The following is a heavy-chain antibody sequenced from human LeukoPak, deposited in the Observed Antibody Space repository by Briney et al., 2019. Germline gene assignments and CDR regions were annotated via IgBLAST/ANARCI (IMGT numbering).Heavy chain of an antibody. Sequence: ASVKVSCKASGYTFTSYDINWVRQATGQGLEWMGWMNPNSGNTGYAQKFQGRVTMTRNTSISTAYMELSSLRSEDTAVYYCARNSDYYDSSGYNWFDPWGQGTLVTVSS. V-gene: IGHV1-8*01. J-gene: IGHJ5*02. CDR3: ARNSDYYDSSGYNWFDP. D-gene: IGHD3-22*01. CDR1: GYTFTSYD. CDR2: MNPNSGNT.